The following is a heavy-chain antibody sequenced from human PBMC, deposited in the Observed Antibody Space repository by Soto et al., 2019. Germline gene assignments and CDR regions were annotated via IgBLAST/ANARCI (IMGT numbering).Heavy chain of an antibody. D-gene: IGHD6-19*01. CDR2: NNAYNGNT. J-gene: IGHJ5*02. V-gene: IGHV1-18*01. CDR1: GYTFTSYG. CDR3: ARGGYSVAVVDWFDP. Sequence: ASVKVSCKASGYTFTSYGISWVRQAPGQGLEWKGWNNAYNGNTNYAQKLQGRVTMTTDTSTSTAYMELRSLRSDDTAVYYCARGGYSVAVVDWFDPWGQGTLVTVS.